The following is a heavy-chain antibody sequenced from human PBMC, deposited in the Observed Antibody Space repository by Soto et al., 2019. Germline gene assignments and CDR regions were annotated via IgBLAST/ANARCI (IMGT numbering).Heavy chain of an antibody. Sequence: SETLSLTCTVSGGSISSSSYYWGWIRQPPGKGLEWIGSIYYSGSTYYNPSLKSRVTISVDTSKNQFSLKLSSVTAADTAVYYCARRPGGYDHRGIDYWGQGTLVTVSS. CDR3: ARRPGGYDHRGIDY. J-gene: IGHJ4*02. CDR2: IYYSGST. V-gene: IGHV4-39*01. D-gene: IGHD5-12*01. CDR1: GGSISSSSYY.